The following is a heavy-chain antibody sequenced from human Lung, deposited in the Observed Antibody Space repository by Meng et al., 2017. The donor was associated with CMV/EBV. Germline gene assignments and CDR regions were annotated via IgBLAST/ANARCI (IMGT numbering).Heavy chain of an antibody. CDR3: GRDYINSVDH. V-gene: IGHV3-30*02. D-gene: IGHD2-2*02. CDR1: GFTFGNYA. J-gene: IGHJ4*02. CDR2: IGHDGNNE. Sequence: VQLVESGGGVVQPGGSLRLSCATSGFTFGNYAMHWVRQAPGKGLEWLAFIGHDGNNEQYADSMKGRFTISRDNFNTLYLQMKSLTDEDTALYYCGRDYINSVDHWGQGTLVTVSS.